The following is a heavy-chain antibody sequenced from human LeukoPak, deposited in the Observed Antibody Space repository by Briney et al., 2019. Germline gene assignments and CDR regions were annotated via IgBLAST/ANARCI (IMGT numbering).Heavy chain of an antibody. V-gene: IGHV4-34*03. J-gene: IGHJ4*02. CDR3: RVSAYDTYFDY. CDR2: INHSGST. Sequence: ASETLSLTCAVYGGSFSGYYWSWIRQPPGKGLEWIGEINHSGSTNYNPSLKSRVTISVDTSKNQFSLKLSSVTAADTAVYYCRVSAYDTYFDYWGQGTLVTVSS. CDR1: GGSFSGYY. D-gene: IGHD5-12*01.